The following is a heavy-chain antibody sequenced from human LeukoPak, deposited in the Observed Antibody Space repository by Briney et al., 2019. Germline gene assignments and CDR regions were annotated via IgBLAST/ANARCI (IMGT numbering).Heavy chain of an antibody. Sequence: GGSLRLSCAASGFTFSTYSMNWVRQAPGKGLEWVSSISSGSSFIYYADSVKGRITISRDNAKNSLFLQMNILRAEDTAVYYWARESSDYFYWGPGTRVTVSS. J-gene: IGHJ4*02. V-gene: IGHV3-21*01. CDR1: GFTFSTYS. CDR2: ISSGSSFI. CDR3: ARESSDYFY. D-gene: IGHD3-22*01.